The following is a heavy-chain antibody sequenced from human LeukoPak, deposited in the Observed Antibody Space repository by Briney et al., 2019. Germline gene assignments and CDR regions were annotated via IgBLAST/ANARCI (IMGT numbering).Heavy chain of an antibody. Sequence: ASVKVSCKASGGTFSSYAIRWVRQAPGQGLEWMGGIIPIFGTANYAQKFQGRVTITADESTSTAYMELSSLRSEDTAVYYCARAVVPAANNWFDPWGQGTLVTVSS. J-gene: IGHJ5*02. CDR3: ARAVVPAANNWFDP. V-gene: IGHV1-69*13. CDR1: GGTFSSYA. CDR2: IIPIFGTA. D-gene: IGHD2-2*01.